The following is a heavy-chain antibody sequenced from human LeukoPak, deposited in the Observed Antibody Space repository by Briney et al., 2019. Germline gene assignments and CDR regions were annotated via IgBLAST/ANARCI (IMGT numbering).Heavy chain of an antibody. Sequence: ASVKVSCKASGYTFTGYYMHWVRQAPGQGLEWMGRINPNSGGTNYAQKFQGRVTMTRDTSISTAYMELSRLRSDDTAVYYCARIDYYDSSGYCDWGQGTLVTVSS. V-gene: IGHV1-2*06. CDR2: INPNSGGT. J-gene: IGHJ4*02. CDR3: ARIDYYDSSGYCD. D-gene: IGHD3-22*01. CDR1: GYTFTGYY.